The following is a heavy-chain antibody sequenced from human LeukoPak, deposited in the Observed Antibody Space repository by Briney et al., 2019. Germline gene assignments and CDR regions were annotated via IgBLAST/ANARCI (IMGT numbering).Heavy chain of an antibody. D-gene: IGHD6-19*01. V-gene: IGHV1-18*01. J-gene: IGHJ2*01. CDR2: ISPYNGNT. Sequence: GSVRVSCMASGYTFTSYGISWVRQAPGQGLEWMGWISPYNGNTNYAQTLQGRVTMTTDTSTSTAYMELRSLRSDDTAVYYCARNRIAVAGTGYFDLWGRGTLVTVSS. CDR3: ARNRIAVAGTGYFDL. CDR1: GYTFTSYG.